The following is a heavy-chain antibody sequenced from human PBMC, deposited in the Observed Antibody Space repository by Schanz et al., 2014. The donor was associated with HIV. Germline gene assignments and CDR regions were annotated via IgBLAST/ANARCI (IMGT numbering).Heavy chain of an antibody. Sequence: QVQLVQSGAEVKKPGASVKVSCKASGYTFNSYGIVWVRQAPGQGLECMGGILPRSGTTNYAQKWQDRVTMTADKSTSTIYMELNSLRSEDTAVYYCARVLHLVLGNYGMDVWGQGTTVTVSS. CDR2: ILPRSGTT. CDR1: GYTFNSYG. D-gene: IGHD6-13*01. V-gene: IGHV1-69*06. J-gene: IGHJ6*02. CDR3: ARVLHLVLGNYGMDV.